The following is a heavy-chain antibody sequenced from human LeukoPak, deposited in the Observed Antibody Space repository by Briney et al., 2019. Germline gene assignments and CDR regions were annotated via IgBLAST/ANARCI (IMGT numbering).Heavy chain of an antibody. V-gene: IGHV4-38-2*01. D-gene: IGHD2-2*01. Sequence: SETLSLTCAVSGYSISSGYYWGWIRQPPGKGLEWIGSIYHSGSTYYNPSLKSRVTISADTSKNQFSLKLSSVTAADTAVYYCARGSTSCCYGNWFDPWGQGTLVTVSS. CDR2: IYHSGST. CDR3: ARGSTSCCYGNWFDP. CDR1: GYSISSGYY. J-gene: IGHJ5*02.